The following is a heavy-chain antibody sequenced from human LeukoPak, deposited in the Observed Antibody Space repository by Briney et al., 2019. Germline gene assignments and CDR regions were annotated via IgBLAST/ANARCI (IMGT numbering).Heavy chain of an antibody. CDR3: ARDGAVADDY. CDR1: GGSISSSSYY. J-gene: IGHJ4*02. V-gene: IGHV4-39*07. D-gene: IGHD6-19*01. CDR2: IYYSGST. Sequence: PSETLSLTCTVSGGSISSSSYYWGWIRQPPGKGLEWIGSIYYSGSTYYNPSLKSRVTISVDTSKNQFSLKLSSVTAADTAVYYCARDGAVADDYWGPGTLVTVSS.